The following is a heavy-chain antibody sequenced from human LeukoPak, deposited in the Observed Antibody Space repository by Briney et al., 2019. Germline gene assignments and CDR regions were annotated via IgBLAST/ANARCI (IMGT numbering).Heavy chain of an antibody. CDR1: GFTFSSYG. J-gene: IGHJ4*02. CDR2: ISTSSSTI. Sequence: GGSLRLSCAASGFTFSSYGMHWVRQAPGKGLGWVSYISTSSSTIYYADSVEGRFTISRDNAKNSLYLQMNSLRAEDTAVYYCASQLVKNYYFHYWGQGTLVTVSS. CDR3: ASQLVKNYYFHY. V-gene: IGHV3-48*01. D-gene: IGHD1-1*01.